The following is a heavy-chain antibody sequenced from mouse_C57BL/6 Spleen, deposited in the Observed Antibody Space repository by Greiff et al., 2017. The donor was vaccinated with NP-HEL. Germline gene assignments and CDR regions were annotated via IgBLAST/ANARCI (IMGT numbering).Heavy chain of an antibody. CDR3: ARYYYGSSLSGYFDV. J-gene: IGHJ1*03. V-gene: IGHV1-53*01. CDR2: INPSNGGT. D-gene: IGHD1-1*01. Sequence: GQGKKKGTELVKPGASVKLSCKASGYNFTSYWMHWVKQRPGQGLEWIGNINPSNGGTNYNEKFKSKATLTVDKSSSTAYMQLSSLTSEDSAVYYCARYYYGSSLSGYFDVWGTGTTVTVSS. CDR1: GYNFTSYW.